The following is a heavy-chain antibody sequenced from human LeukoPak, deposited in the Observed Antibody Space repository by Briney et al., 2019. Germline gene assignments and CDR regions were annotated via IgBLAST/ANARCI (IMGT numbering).Heavy chain of an antibody. V-gene: IGHV3-74*01. CDR1: GFTFSSYW. CDR2: INSDGSST. J-gene: IGHJ5*02. D-gene: IGHD2-2*01. Sequence: GGSLRLSCAASGFTFSSYWMHWVRQAPGKGLVWVSRINSDGSSTSYADSVKGRFTISRDNAKNTLYLQMNSLRAGDTAVYYCARDRGYCSSTSCYDNHWGQGTLVTVSS. CDR3: ARDRGYCSSTSCYDNH.